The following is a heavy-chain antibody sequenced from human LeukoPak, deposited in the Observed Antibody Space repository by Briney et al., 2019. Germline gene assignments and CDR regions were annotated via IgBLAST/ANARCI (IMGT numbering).Heavy chain of an antibody. Sequence: KTGGSLRLSCAASGFTFSDYYMSWIRQAPGKGLEWVSYISSSGSTIYYADSVKGRFTISRDNAKNSLYLQMNSLRAEDTAVYYCARDTVYCSGGSCYPPSQGFDYWGQGTLVTVSS. CDR1: GFTFSDYY. CDR3: ARDTVYCSGGSCYPPSQGFDY. V-gene: IGHV3-11*04. CDR2: ISSSGSTI. D-gene: IGHD2-15*01. J-gene: IGHJ4*02.